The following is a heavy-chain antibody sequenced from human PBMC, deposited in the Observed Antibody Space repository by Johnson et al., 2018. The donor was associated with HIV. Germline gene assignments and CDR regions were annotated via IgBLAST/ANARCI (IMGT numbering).Heavy chain of an antibody. V-gene: IGHV3-30*04. J-gene: IGHJ3*02. D-gene: IGHD2-15*01. CDR3: AKGGISAFDI. Sequence: QVQLVESGGGLVQPGRSLRLSCAASGFTFSSYAMHWVRQAPGKGLEWVAVISYDGSNKYYADSVKGRFTISRDNSKNTLNLQMNTMRAEDTAIYHCAKGGISAFDIWGQGTMVTVSS. CDR1: GFTFSSYA. CDR2: ISYDGSNK.